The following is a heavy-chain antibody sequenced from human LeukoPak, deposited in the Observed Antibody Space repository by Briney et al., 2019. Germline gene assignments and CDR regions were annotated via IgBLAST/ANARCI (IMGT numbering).Heavy chain of an antibody. D-gene: IGHD3-22*01. CDR2: IWYDGSNK. V-gene: IGHV3-33*01. CDR3: ARDNYYDSSGYQNYFDY. CDR1: GFTFSSYG. Sequence: GGSLRLSCAASGFTFSSYGMLWVRQAPGKGLEWVAVIWYDGSNKYYADSVKGRFTISRDNSKSTLYLQMNSLRAEDTAVYYCARDNYYDSSGYQNYFDYWGQGTLVTVSS. J-gene: IGHJ4*02.